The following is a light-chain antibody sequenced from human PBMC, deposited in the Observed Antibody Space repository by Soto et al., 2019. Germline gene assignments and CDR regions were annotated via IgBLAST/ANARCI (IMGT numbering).Light chain of an antibody. CDR3: VSFTTSRSYV. CDR1: SSDVGGYNY. CDR2: EVN. J-gene: IGLJ1*01. V-gene: IGLV2-14*01. Sequence: QSALTQPASVSGSLGQSVTISCTGTSSDVGGYNYVSWYQQHPGKVPKLMIYEVNNRPSGVSNRFSGSKSGNTASLTISGLQAEDEADYYCVSFTTSRSYVFGTGTKVTVL.